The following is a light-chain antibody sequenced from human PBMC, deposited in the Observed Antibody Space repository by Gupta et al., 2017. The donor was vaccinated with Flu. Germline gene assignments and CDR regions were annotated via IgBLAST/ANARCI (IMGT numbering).Light chain of an antibody. Sequence: DNQMTQSPSSLSVSVGDRVTITCRASQNIFSYLNWYQQKPGRAPKLLIYAASNLQTGVPSRFSGSGSGTDFTLTISSLHFEDFANYSCQQTYGVPTFGQGTKLQIK. J-gene: IGKJ2*01. CDR2: AAS. CDR1: QNIFSY. CDR3: QQTYGVPT. V-gene: IGKV1-39*01.